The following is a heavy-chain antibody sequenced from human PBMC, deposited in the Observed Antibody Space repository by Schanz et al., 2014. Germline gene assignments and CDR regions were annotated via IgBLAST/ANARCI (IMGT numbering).Heavy chain of an antibody. CDR2: IKRDGSEK. CDR3: LAPDYDMDV. J-gene: IGHJ6*02. Sequence: AQLVEPGGGVVQPGRSLRLSCVASGFTFSSYDVFWVRQAPGKGLEWVANIKRDGSEKNYLDSVKGRFTISRDNAKNSLFLQMNSLRAEDTAVYYCLAPDYDMDVWGQGTTVTVSS. CDR1: GFTFSSYD. V-gene: IGHV3-7*01.